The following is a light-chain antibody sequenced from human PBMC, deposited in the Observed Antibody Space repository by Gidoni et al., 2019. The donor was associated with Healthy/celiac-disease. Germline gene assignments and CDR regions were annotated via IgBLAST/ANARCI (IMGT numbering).Light chain of an antibody. Sequence: QPALTQPRSVSGSPGQSVTIPCTGTSSDVGGYHYVSWYQQPPGKAPKLMIYDVSKRPSGVPDRFSGSKSGNTASLTISGLQAEDEADYYCCSYAGSYTFVVFGGGTKLTVL. CDR2: DVS. CDR3: CSYAGSYTFVV. J-gene: IGLJ2*01. V-gene: IGLV2-11*01. CDR1: SSDVGGYHY.